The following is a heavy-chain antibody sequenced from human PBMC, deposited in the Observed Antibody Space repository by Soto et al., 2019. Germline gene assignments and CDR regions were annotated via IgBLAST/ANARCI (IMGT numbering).Heavy chain of an antibody. J-gene: IGHJ6*01. V-gene: IGHV1-46*03. CDR2: INPSGGST. CDR1: GYTFTSYY. D-gene: IGHD5-12*01. CDR3: ARGHVDIVATYSAPYYYYYGMDV. Sequence: ASVKVSCKASGYTFTSYYMHWVRQAPGQGLEWMGIINPSGGSTSYAQKFQGRVTMTRDTSTSTVYMELSSLRSEDTAVYYCARGHVDIVATYSAPYYYYYGMDVWGQGTTVSVYS.